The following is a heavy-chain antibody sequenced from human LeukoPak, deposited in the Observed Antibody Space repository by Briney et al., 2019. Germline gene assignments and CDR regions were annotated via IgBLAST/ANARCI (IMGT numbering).Heavy chain of an antibody. Sequence: ASVKVSCKASGYTFTSYDINWVRQATGQGLEWMGWMNPNSGNTGYAQKFQGRVTITRNTSISTAYMELSSLRSEDTAVYYCARVVCTNGVCYYYGMDVWGQGTTVTVSS. CDR2: MNPNSGNT. CDR1: GYTFTSYD. V-gene: IGHV1-8*01. CDR3: ARVVCTNGVCYYYGMDV. J-gene: IGHJ6*02. D-gene: IGHD2-8*01.